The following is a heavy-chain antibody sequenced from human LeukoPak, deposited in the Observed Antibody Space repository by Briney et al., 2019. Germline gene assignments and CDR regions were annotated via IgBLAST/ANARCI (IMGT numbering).Heavy chain of an antibody. V-gene: IGHV4-38-2*01. J-gene: IGHJ3*02. CDR1: GYSISSGYY. CDR2: IYHSGST. CDR3: ARQGLYYYDSSGPDAFDI. D-gene: IGHD3-22*01. Sequence: PSETLSLTCAVSGYSISSGYYGGWIRQPPGKGLGWIGSIYHSGSTYYNPSLKSRVTISVDASKNQFSLKLSSVAAADTAVYYCARQGLYYYDSSGPDAFDIWGQGTMVTVSS.